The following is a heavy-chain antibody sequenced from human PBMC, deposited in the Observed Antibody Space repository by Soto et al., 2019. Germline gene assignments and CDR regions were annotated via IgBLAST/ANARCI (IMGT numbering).Heavy chain of an antibody. J-gene: IGHJ5*02. Sequence: GGSLRLSCAASGFTFSSYAMSWVRQAPGKGLEWVSAISGSGGSTYYADSVKGRFTISRDNSKNTLYLQMNSLRAEDTAVYYCAKDWSVWEGPNWFDPWGQGTLVTVSS. CDR3: AKDWSVWEGPNWFDP. D-gene: IGHD1-26*01. V-gene: IGHV3-23*01. CDR1: GFTFSSYA. CDR2: ISGSGGST.